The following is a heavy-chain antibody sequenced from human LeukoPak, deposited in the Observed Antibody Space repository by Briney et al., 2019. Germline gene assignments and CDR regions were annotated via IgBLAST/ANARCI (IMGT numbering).Heavy chain of an antibody. Sequence: GGSLRLSCAASGFTFSSYSMNWVRQAPGKGLEWVSYISSSSSTIYYADSVKGRFTISRDNAKNSLYLQMNSLRDEDTAVYYRARDGGIVVVPAATYFDSWGQGALVTVSS. CDR3: ARDGGIVVVPAATYFDS. CDR1: GFTFSSYS. J-gene: IGHJ4*02. CDR2: ISSSSSTI. D-gene: IGHD2-2*01. V-gene: IGHV3-48*02.